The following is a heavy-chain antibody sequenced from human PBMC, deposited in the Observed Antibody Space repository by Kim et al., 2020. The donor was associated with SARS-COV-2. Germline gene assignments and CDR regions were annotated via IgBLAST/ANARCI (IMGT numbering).Heavy chain of an antibody. D-gene: IGHD3-10*01. J-gene: IGHJ5*02. Sequence: ASVKVSCKASGYTFTGYYMHWVRQAPGQGLEWMGWINPNSGGTNYAQKFQGRVTMTRDTSISTAYMELSRLRSDDTAVYYCAIVWFGDSNWFDPWGQGTLVTVSS. CDR3: AIVWFGDSNWFDP. CDR1: GYTFTGYY. CDR2: INPNSGGT. V-gene: IGHV1-2*02.